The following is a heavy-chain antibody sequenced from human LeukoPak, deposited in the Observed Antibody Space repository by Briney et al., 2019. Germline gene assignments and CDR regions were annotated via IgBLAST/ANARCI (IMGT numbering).Heavy chain of an antibody. CDR3: ARTYCSSTSCYYGGMDV. D-gene: IGHD2-2*01. J-gene: IGHJ6*02. CDR1: GFTFSSYA. CDR2: ISSNGGST. Sequence: PGGSLRLSCAASGFTFSSYAMHWVRQAPGKGLEYVSAISSNGGSTYYANSVKGRFTISRDNSKNTLYLQMGSLRAEDMAVYYCARTYCSSTSCYYGGMDVWGQGTTVTVS. V-gene: IGHV3-64*01.